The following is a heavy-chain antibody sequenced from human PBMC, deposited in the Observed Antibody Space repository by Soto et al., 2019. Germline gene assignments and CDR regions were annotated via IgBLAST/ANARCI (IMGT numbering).Heavy chain of an antibody. V-gene: IGHV1-69*06. CDR2: IIPIFGTA. CDR1: GGTFSSYD. Sequence: QVQLVQSGAEVKKPGSSVKVYCKASGGTFSSYDISWVRQAPGQGLEWMGGIIPIFGTANYAQKFQGRVTITADKSASTAYMELSSLRSEDTAVYDCASYYDSTGTLPDFDYWGQGTLVTVSS. CDR3: ASYYDSTGTLPDFDY. J-gene: IGHJ4*02. D-gene: IGHD3-22*01.